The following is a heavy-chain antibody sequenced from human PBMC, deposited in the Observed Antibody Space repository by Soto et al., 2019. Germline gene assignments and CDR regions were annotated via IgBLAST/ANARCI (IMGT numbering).Heavy chain of an antibody. V-gene: IGHV4-61*01. J-gene: IGHJ4*02. D-gene: IGHD6-25*01. CDR1: GGSVSSGSYY. CDR3: SRGYRESSGYDY. Sequence: SETLSLTCTVSGGSVSSGSYYWSWIRQPPGKGLEWIGYIYYSGSTNYNPSLKSRVTISVDTSKNQFSLKLSSVTAADTAVYYFSRGYRESSGYDYWGQGTLVTVSS. CDR2: IYYSGST.